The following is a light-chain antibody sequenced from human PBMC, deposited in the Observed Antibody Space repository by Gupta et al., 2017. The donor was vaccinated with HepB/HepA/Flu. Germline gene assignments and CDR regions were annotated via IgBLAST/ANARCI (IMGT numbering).Light chain of an antibody. Sequence: QSVLTQPPSVSGAPGQRVTISCTGSSTNIGAGYDVHWYQQLPGTAPKLLIYGNSNRPSGVPDRFSGSKSGTSASLATTGLQAEDEADYYCQSYDSSLSGSVFGGGIKLTVL. CDR1: STNIGAGYD. CDR2: GNS. CDR3: QSYDSSLSGSV. V-gene: IGLV1-40*01. J-gene: IGLJ2*01.